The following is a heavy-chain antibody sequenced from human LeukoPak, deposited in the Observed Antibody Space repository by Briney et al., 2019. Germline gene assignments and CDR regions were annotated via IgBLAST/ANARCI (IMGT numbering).Heavy chain of an antibody. CDR2: MNPNSGNT. CDR1: GYTFTSYD. Sequence: GASVKVSCKASGYTFTSYDINWVRQATGQGLEWMGWMNPNSGNTGYAQKFQGRVTMTRNTSISTAHMELSSLRSEDTAVYYCARELRYDNSDSGAFWGQGTVVTVSS. D-gene: IGHD3-22*01. J-gene: IGHJ3*01. CDR3: ARELRYDNSDSGAF. V-gene: IGHV1-8*01.